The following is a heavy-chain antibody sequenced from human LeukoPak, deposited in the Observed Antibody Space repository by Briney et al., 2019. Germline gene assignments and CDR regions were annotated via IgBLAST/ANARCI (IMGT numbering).Heavy chain of an antibody. CDR3: ARGRKRWLQFGVGRGTHDYFDY. D-gene: IGHD5-24*01. V-gene: IGHV3-30*02. J-gene: IGHJ4*02. CDR1: GFTFSSYG. Sequence: GGSLRLSCAASGFTFSSYGMHWVRQAPGKGLEWVAFIRYDGSNKFYADSVKARFTISRDNSKNTLYLQMGSLRAEDMAVYYCARGRKRWLQFGVGRGTHDYFDYWGQGTLVTVSS. CDR2: IRYDGSNK.